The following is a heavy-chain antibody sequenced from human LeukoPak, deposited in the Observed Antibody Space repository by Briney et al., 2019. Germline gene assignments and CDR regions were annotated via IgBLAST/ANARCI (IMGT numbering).Heavy chain of an antibody. CDR1: GFTFSSYA. CDR3: AKAIDCTNGVCYSDYYYYGMDV. J-gene: IGHJ6*02. D-gene: IGHD2-8*01. Sequence: GGSLRLSCAASGFTFSSYAMSWVRQAPGKGLEWVSAISGSVGSTYYADSVTGRFTISRDNSKNTLYLQMHSLRAEDTAVYYCAKAIDCTNGVCYSDYYYYGMDVWGQGTTVTVSS. CDR2: ISGSVGST. V-gene: IGHV3-23*01.